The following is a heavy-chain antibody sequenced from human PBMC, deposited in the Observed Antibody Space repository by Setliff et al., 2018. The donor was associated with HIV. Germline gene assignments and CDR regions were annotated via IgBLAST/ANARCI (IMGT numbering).Heavy chain of an antibody. CDR2: IWYDGGSK. J-gene: IGHJ4*02. D-gene: IGHD5-12*01. CDR1: GFTFSSYG. Sequence: GGSLRLSCAASGFTFSSYGMHWVRQAPGKGLEWVAVIWYDGGSKYYADSVKGRFTISRDNAKNSLYLQMNSLRAEDTAVYYCARDEDGYNHFDFWGQGTLVTVSS. CDR3: ARDEDGYNHFDF. V-gene: IGHV3-33*08.